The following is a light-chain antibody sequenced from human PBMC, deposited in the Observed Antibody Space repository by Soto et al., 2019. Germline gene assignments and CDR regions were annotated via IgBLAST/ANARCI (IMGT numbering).Light chain of an antibody. V-gene: IGKV1-27*01. CDR3: QQYKSASFT. Sequence: DIQMTQSPSSLSASVGDRVTITCRASQGIRNYLAWYQQKPGQVPKLLIYAASTLQPVVPSRFSGGGSGTDFTLTISNLQPEDVATYYCQQYKSASFTFGPGTKVDIK. CDR1: QGIRNY. J-gene: IGKJ3*01. CDR2: AAS.